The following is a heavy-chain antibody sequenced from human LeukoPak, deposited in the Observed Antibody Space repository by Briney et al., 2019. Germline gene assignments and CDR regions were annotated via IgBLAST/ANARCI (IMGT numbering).Heavy chain of an antibody. CDR3: ARLLRRYFDWLYRNHAFDI. CDR2: IYYSGST. Sequence: PSETPSLTCTVSGGSISSSSYYWGWLRQPPGKGLEWIGSIYYSGSTYYNPSLKSRVTISVDTSKNQFSLKLSSVTAADTAVYYCARLLRRYFDWLYRNHAFDIWGQGTMVTVSS. CDR1: GGSISSSSYY. J-gene: IGHJ3*02. V-gene: IGHV4-39*07. D-gene: IGHD3-9*01.